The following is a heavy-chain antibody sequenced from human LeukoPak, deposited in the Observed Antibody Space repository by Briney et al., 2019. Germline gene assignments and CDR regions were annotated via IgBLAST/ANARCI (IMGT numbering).Heavy chain of an antibody. J-gene: IGHJ4*02. Sequence: GRSLRLSCAASGLTFSNSAMSWVRQAPGEGLEWVSAISGNGGITNYADSVKGQFTISRDNSKNTLYLQMTTLRADDTAVYYCAKKSPSGGADYWGQGTLVTVSS. CDR3: AKKSPSGGADY. V-gene: IGHV3-23*01. CDR2: ISGNGGIT. CDR1: GLTFSNSA. D-gene: IGHD4-23*01.